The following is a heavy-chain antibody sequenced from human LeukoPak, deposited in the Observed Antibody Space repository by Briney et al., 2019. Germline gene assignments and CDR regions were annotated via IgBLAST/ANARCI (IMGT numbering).Heavy chain of an antibody. CDR2: TKQDGSEK. CDR3: AMGVGQQKPFDY. Sequence: GGSLRLSCAASGFTFSSYWMSWVRQAPGKGLEWVANTKQDGSEKNYVDSVRGRFTISRDNAKNSLYLQMNSLRAEDTAVYYCAMGVGQQKPFDYWGQGTLVTVSS. V-gene: IGHV3-7*04. J-gene: IGHJ4*02. CDR1: GFTFSSYW. D-gene: IGHD6-13*01.